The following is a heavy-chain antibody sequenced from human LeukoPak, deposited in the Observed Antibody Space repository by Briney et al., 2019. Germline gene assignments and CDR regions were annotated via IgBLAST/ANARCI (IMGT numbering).Heavy chain of an antibody. CDR3: ARIGSGNDYYFDY. J-gene: IGHJ4*02. CDR1: GFTFSSYS. Sequence: PGGSLRLSCAASGFTFSSYSMNWVRQAPGKGLEWVSSISSSSSYIYYADSVKGRFTISRDNAKNSLYLQMNSLRAEDTAVYYCARIGSGNDYYFDYWGQGTLVTVSS. CDR2: ISSSSSYI. D-gene: IGHD5-12*01. V-gene: IGHV3-21*01.